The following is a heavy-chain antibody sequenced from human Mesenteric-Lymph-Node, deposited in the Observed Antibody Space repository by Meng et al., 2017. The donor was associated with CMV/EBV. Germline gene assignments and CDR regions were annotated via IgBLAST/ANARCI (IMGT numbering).Heavy chain of an antibody. V-gene: IGHV4-34*01. CDR3: ARHQRLLKSEGGFNY. D-gene: IGHD2-21*01. J-gene: IGHJ4*02. CDR1: CGSFMGLF. CDR2: INQSGST. Sequence: QIRTRGAGRVARPETLSLTVAVYCGSFMGLFVSCVVRPPGNGLEGSGEINQSGSTKYNTTLKSRVTISVDTSKNQFSLKLSSVPAADTAVYYCARHQRLLKSEGGFNYWGQGTLVTVSS.